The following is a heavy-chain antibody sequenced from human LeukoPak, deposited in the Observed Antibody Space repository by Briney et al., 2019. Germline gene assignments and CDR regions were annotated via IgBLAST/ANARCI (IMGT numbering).Heavy chain of an antibody. J-gene: IGHJ4*02. V-gene: IGHV3-30-3*01. Sequence: PGRSLRLSCAASGFTFSNHAMHWVRQTPREGLEWVAVISFDATKKYYADSVKGRFTVSRDNFKNTLYLQMNSLRPEDMAIYYCARNSASDYYFDYWGQGTLVTVSS. D-gene: IGHD2-21*02. CDR2: ISFDATKK. CDR1: GFTFSNHA. CDR3: ARNSASDYYFDY.